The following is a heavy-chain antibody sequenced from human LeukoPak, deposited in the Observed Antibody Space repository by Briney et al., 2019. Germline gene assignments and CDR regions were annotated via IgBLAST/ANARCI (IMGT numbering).Heavy chain of an antibody. CDR1: GFTFSSYS. Sequence: GGSLRLSCAASGFTFSSYSMNWVRQAPGKGLEWLSYISSSSSIIYYADSVKGRFTISRDNAKNSLYLQMNSLRDEDTAVYYCAREGWYDSSGYHPFDYWGQGTLVTVSS. CDR3: AREGWYDSSGYHPFDY. CDR2: ISSSSSII. V-gene: IGHV3-48*02. D-gene: IGHD3-22*01. J-gene: IGHJ4*02.